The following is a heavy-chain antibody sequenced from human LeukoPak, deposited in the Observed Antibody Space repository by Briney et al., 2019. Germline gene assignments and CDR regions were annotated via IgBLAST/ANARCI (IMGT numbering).Heavy chain of an antibody. D-gene: IGHD1-26*01. CDR3: ARDRVGATEGDAFDI. J-gene: IGHJ3*02. V-gene: IGHV3-48*02. Sequence: GGSLRLSCAASTFTFSTYSMNWVRHAPGKGLEWVSYISSSGITRYYADSVKGRFTISRDNAKNSLYLQMNSLRDEDTAVYYCARDRVGATEGDAFDIWGQGTMVTVSS. CDR1: TFTFSTYS. CDR2: ISSSGITR.